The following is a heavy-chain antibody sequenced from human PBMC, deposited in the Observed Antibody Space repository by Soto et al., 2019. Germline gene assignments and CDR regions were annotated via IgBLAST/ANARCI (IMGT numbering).Heavy chain of an antibody. J-gene: IGHJ4*02. CDR1: GFIFGAHA. CDR2: INWIGGST. Sequence: GGSLRLSCAASGFIFGAHAMSWVRQAPGKGLEWVSAINWIGGSTNYADSMKGRFTISRDNAKNSLYLQMSSLRAEDTALYYCARLGGSFAVPHFDYWGQGTLVTVSS. D-gene: IGHD1-26*01. CDR3: ARLGGSFAVPHFDY. V-gene: IGHV3-20*04.